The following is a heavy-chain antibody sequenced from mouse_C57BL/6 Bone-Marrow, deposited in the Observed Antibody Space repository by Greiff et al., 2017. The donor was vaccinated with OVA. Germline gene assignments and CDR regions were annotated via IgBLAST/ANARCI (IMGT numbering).Heavy chain of an antibody. CDR2: IEPETGGT. V-gene: IGHV1-15*01. D-gene: IGHD2-3*01. J-gene: IGHJ1*03. CDR3: TRRWLLLWYFDV. CDR1: GYTFTDYE. Sequence: QVQLQQSGAELVRPGASVTLSCKASGYTFTDYEMHWVKQTPVHGLEWIGAIEPETGGTAYNQKFKGKAILTADKSSSTAYMELRSLTSEDSAVYYCTRRWLLLWYFDVWGTGTTVTVSS.